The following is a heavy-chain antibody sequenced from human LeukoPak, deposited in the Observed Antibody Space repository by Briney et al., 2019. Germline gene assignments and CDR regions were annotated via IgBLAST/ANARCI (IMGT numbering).Heavy chain of an antibody. CDR1: GFTFSSYS. CDR3: ASLKGYCSRTSCYTYNWFDP. Sequence: GGSLRLSCAASGFTFSSYSMNWVRQAPGKGLEWVSYISSSSSTIYYADSVKGRFTISRDNAKNSLYLQMNSLRAEDTAVYYCASLKGYCSRTSCYTYNWFDPWGQGTLVTVSS. CDR2: ISSSSSTI. D-gene: IGHD2-2*02. V-gene: IGHV3-48*01. J-gene: IGHJ5*02.